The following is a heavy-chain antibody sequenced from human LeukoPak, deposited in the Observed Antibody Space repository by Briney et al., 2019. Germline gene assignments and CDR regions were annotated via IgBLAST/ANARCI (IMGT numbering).Heavy chain of an antibody. J-gene: IGHJ6*02. D-gene: IGHD7-27*01. CDR1: GYTFTSYG. V-gene: IGHV1-18*01. CDR3: ARDGPPLLGMGYYYYGMDV. Sequence: GASVKVSCKASGYTFTSYGISWVRQAPGQGLEWMGWISAYNGNTNYAQKLQGRVTMTTDTSTSTAYMELRSLRSDDTAVYYCARDGPPLLGMGYYYYGMDVWGQGTTVTVSS. CDR2: ISAYNGNT.